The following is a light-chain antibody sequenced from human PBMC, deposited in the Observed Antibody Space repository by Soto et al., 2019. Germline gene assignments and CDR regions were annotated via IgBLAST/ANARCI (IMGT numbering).Light chain of an antibody. Sequence: QSVLTQPASLSGSPGQSITISCTGTSSDVGGYNYVSWFQQHPGKAPKLIIYDVSDRPSGVSNRFSGSKSGNTASLTISGLQAEDESDYFCSSYTSSSTPYVFGTGTKVTVL. CDR1: SSDVGGYNY. CDR3: SSYTSSSTPYV. V-gene: IGLV2-14*01. CDR2: DVS. J-gene: IGLJ1*01.